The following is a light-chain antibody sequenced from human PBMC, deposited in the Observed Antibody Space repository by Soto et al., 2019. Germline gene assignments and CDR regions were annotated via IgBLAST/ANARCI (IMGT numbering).Light chain of an antibody. J-gene: IGLJ1*01. CDR2: GDN. CDR3: QSYDISLHNYV. Sequence: QSFLTHPPSLSGAPGQRVSISCAGSTSNIGAPYDVHWYQHLPGTAPKLLIYGDNNRPSGVPDRFSGSKSGTSASLAITRLQAEDEADYYCQSYDISLHNYVFGTGTKVTVL. CDR1: TSNIGAPYD. V-gene: IGLV1-40*01.